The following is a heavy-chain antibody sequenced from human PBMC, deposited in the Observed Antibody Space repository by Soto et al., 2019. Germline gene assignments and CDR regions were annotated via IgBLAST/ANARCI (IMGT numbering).Heavy chain of an antibody. D-gene: IGHD3-3*01. J-gene: IGHJ3*02. CDR3: ARAGDYDFWSGYSNDAFDI. Sequence: KTSETLSLTCTVSGGSISSGGYYWSWIRQHPGKGLEWIGYIYYSGSTYYNPSLKSRVTISVDTSKNQFSLKLSSVTAADTAVYYCARAGDYDFWSGYSNDAFDIWGQGTMVTVSS. V-gene: IGHV4-31*03. CDR1: GGSISSGGYY. CDR2: IYYSGST.